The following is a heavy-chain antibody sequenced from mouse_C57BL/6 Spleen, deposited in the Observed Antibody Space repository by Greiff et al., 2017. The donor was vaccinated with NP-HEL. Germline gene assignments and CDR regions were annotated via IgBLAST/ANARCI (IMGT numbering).Heavy chain of an antibody. J-gene: IGHJ4*01. V-gene: IGHV1-64*01. CDR2: IHPNSGST. CDR1: GYTFTSYW. Sequence: QVQLQQPGAELVKPGASVKLSCTASGYTFTSYWMHWVKQRPGQGLEWIGMIHPNSGSTNYNEKFKSKATLTVDKSSSTAYMQLSSLTSEDSAVYYCARWRGNYAMDYWGQGTSVTVSS. CDR3: ARWRGNYAMDY.